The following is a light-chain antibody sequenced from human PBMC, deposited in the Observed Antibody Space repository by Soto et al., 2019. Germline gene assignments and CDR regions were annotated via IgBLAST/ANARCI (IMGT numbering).Light chain of an antibody. Sequence: QSVLTHPASVSWSPGQPITISCTGTRRDVGGYNYVSWYQQYSGKSPKLLIYEVTHRPSGVSNRFSGSKSGNTASLTISGLQAEDEADYYCSSYTISNTLPFVFGTGTKVTVL. CDR2: EVT. CDR3: SSYTISNTLPFV. J-gene: IGLJ1*01. CDR1: RRDVGGYNY. V-gene: IGLV2-14*01.